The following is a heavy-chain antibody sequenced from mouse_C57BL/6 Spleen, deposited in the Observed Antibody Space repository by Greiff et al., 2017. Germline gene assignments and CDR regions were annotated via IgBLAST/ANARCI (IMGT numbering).Heavy chain of an antibody. V-gene: IGHV1-9*01. CDR1: GYTFTGYW. J-gene: IGHJ4*01. D-gene: IGHD1-1*01. CDR3: ARTVVATDYAMEE. CDR2: ILPGRGST. Sequence: VELMESGAELVKPGASVKLSCTASGYTFTGYWIEWVKQRPGHGLEWIGEILPGRGSTNYNEKFKGKATFTADTSSNTAYMQLSSLTTEDSAIYYCARTVVATDYAMEEWSQESSVTVSS.